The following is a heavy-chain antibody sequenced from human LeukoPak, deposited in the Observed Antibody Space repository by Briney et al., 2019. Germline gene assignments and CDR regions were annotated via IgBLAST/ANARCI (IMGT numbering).Heavy chain of an antibody. CDR2: MNPNSGNT. CDR1: GYTFTSYD. CDR3: ARGRACYYGSGSYSIDY. Sequence: ASVKVSCKASGYTFTSYDINWVRQATGQGLEWMGWMNPNSGNTGYAQKFQGRVTMTRNNSISTAYMELSSLRSEDTAVYYCARGRACYYGSGSYSIDYWGQGTLVTVSS. V-gene: IGHV1-8*01. D-gene: IGHD3-10*01. J-gene: IGHJ4*02.